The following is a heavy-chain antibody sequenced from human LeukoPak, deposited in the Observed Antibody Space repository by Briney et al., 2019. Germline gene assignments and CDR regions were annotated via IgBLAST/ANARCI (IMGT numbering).Heavy chain of an antibody. D-gene: IGHD3-10*01. J-gene: IGHJ6*02. Sequence: PGRSLGLSCAASGFTFSSYGMHWVRQAPGKGLEWVAVIWYDGSNKYYADSVKGRFTISRDNSKNTLYLQMNSLRAEDTAVYYCARAGVRGVIIKSYYGMDVWGQGTTVTVSS. CDR1: GFTFSSYG. CDR3: ARAGVRGVIIKSYYGMDV. CDR2: IWYDGSNK. V-gene: IGHV3-33*01.